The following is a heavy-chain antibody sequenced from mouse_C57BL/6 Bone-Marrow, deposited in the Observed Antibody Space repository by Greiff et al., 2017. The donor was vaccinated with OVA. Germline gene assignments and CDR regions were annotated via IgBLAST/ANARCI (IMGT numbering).Heavy chain of an antibody. J-gene: IGHJ4*01. Sequence: EVQRVESGGGLVQPGGSLSLSCAASGFTFTDYYMSWVRQPPGKALEWLGFIRNKANGYTTEYSASVKGRFTISRDNSQSILYLQMNALRAEDSATYYCARSGSSLYAMDYWGQGTSVTVSS. D-gene: IGHD1-1*01. CDR1: GFTFTDYY. CDR3: ARSGSSLYAMDY. CDR2: IRNKANGYTT. V-gene: IGHV7-3*01.